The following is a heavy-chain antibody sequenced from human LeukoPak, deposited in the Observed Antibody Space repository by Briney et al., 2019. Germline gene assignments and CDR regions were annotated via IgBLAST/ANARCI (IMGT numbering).Heavy chain of an antibody. CDR3: ARVTGGRYCSTTSCYMRGWFDP. V-gene: IGHV1-2*02. Sequence: ASVKVSCKASGYTFTVYYMHWVGQAPGQGGEGMGWINPNSGGTNYTQKYQGRVTITRDTSISTAYMELSRLRSDDTAVYYCARVTGGRYCSTTSCYMRGWFDPWGQGTLVTVSS. CDR1: GYTFTVYY. J-gene: IGHJ5*02. D-gene: IGHD2-2*02. CDR2: INPNSGGT.